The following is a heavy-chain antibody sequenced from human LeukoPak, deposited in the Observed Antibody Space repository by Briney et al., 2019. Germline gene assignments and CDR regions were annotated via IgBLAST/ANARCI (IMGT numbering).Heavy chain of an antibody. CDR3: AKDPYYYDSSGYYGGYFQH. D-gene: IGHD3-22*01. CDR2: ISYDGSNK. CDR1: GFTFSDYT. Sequence: PGGSLRLSCAASGFTFSDYTMHWVRRAPGKGLEWVAVISYDGSNKYYADSVKGRFTISRDNSKNTLYLQMNSLRAEDTAVYYCAKDPYYYDSSGYYGGYFQHWGQGTLVTVSS. J-gene: IGHJ1*01. V-gene: IGHV3-30*04.